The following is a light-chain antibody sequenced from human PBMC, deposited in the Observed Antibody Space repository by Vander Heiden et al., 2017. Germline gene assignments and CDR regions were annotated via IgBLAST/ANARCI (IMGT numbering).Light chain of an antibody. CDR2: SNN. Sequence: QSVLTQPPSASGTPGQRVTISCSGSNSNIGSNTVNWYQKLPGTAPKLLIYSNNQRPSGVPDRFSGSKSGTSASLAISGLQSEDEADYYCAAWDDSLNGWVFGGGTKLTVL. J-gene: IGLJ3*02. V-gene: IGLV1-44*01. CDR3: AAWDDSLNGWV. CDR1: NSNIGSNT.